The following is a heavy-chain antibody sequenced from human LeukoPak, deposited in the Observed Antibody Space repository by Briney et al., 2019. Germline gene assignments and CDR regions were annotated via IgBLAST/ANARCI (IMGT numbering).Heavy chain of an antibody. V-gene: IGHV1-8*01. CDR3: ASNPPNTGDFYY. J-gene: IGHJ4*02. CDR2: MSPNSGDT. D-gene: IGHD1-1*01. Sequence: ASVKVSYKTSGYTFTNLDINWLRQAPGQGLEWKGWMSPNSGDTGYAQKFQGRVSMTRDIFKSTAYMELSSLRSEDTAIYYCASNPPNTGDFYYWGLGTLVTVSS. CDR1: GYTFTNLD.